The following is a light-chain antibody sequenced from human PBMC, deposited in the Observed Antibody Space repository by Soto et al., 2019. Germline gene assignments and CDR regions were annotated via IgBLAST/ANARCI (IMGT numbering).Light chain of an antibody. CDR2: EGS. CDR3: CSFAGRSTWV. J-gene: IGLJ3*02. Sequence: QSALTQPASVSGSPGQSITISCTGTSSDVGNYNLVSWYQQHPGKAPKLIIYEGSKRPSGVSNRFSGSKSANTASLTISGLQGEDEADYYCCSFAGRSTWVFGGGTKVTVL. CDR1: SSDVGNYNL. V-gene: IGLV2-23*01.